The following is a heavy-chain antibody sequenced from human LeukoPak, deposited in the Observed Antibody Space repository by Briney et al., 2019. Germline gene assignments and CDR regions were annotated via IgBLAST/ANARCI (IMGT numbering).Heavy chain of an antibody. V-gene: IGHV4-59*08. Sequence: PSETLSHTPTLTPPPTNKNPSTTTPHPPPKGLEWIGYIYSSGSANHNPSLKSRVIISGDTPKNQISLNLTSVTAADTAVYFCARHRDYYDTWGHGTLVTVSS. CDR2: IYSSGSA. CDR3: ARHRDYYDT. CDR1: PPPTNKNP. D-gene: IGHD3-22*01. J-gene: IGHJ4*01.